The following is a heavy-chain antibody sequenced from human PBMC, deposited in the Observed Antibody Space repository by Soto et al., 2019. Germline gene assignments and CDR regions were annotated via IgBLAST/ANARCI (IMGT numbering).Heavy chain of an antibody. CDR2: IIVGSGTT. Sequence: SVKVSCKTSGFSFSNSAVQWVRQARGRPLEWMGWIIVGSGTTNYLQNLQGRITITRDISASTAYMELSSLRSEDTAVYYCARGITLPTPLDYWGQGTLVTVSS. V-gene: IGHV1-58*01. CDR1: GFSFSNSA. J-gene: IGHJ4*02. D-gene: IGHD1-20*01. CDR3: ARGITLPTPLDY.